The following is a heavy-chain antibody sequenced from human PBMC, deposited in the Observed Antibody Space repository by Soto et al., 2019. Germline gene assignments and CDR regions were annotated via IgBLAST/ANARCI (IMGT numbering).Heavy chain of an antibody. J-gene: IGHJ3*02. Sequence: SETLSLTCTVSGGSISSSSYYWGWIRQPPGKGLEWIGSIYYSGSTYYNPSLKSRVTISVDTSKNQFSLKLSSVTAADTAGYYCASLTIFDAFDIWGQGTMVTVSS. D-gene: IGHD3-3*01. V-gene: IGHV4-39*01. CDR1: GGSISSSSYY. CDR2: IYYSGST. CDR3: ASLTIFDAFDI.